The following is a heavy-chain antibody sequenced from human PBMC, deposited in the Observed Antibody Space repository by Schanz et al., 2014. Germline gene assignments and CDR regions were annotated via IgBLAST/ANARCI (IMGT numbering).Heavy chain of an antibody. CDR2: VSSRSDEI. V-gene: IGHV3-74*03. Sequence: EVQLVESGGGLVQPGGSLRLSCAASGFTFSNYWMHWVRQAPGKGLEWVAAVSSRSDEIKYADSVRGRFTISRDNSRSTMYLQMNSLRAEDTAVYYCAKSQGSSFDSWGQGTLVTVSS. CDR3: AKSQGSSFDS. CDR1: GFTFSNYW. J-gene: IGHJ4*02. D-gene: IGHD6-13*01.